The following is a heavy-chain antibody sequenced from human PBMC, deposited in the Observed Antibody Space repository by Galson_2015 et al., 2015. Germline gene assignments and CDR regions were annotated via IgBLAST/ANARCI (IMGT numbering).Heavy chain of an antibody. V-gene: IGHV3-33*01. CDR1: GFTFSSYG. J-gene: IGHJ4*02. Sequence: SLRLSCAASGFTFSSYGMHWVRRAPGKGLEWVALIWFDGSSEYYADSVKGRFTISRDNSKNTLYLQMNSLRAEDTAVYYCARAFLKGKFDSWGQGTLVTVSS. CDR2: IWFDGSSE. CDR3: ARAFLKGKFDS.